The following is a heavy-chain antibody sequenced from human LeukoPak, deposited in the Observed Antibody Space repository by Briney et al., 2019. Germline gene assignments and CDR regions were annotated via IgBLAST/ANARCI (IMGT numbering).Heavy chain of an antibody. D-gene: IGHD6-13*01. Sequence: SETLSLTCTVSGGSISSYYWSWIRQPPGKGLERIGYIYYSGSTNYNPSLKSRVTISVDTSKNQFSLKLSSVTAADTAVYYCARAGIAAAEGWFDPWGQGTLVTVSS. CDR1: GGSISSYY. J-gene: IGHJ5*02. V-gene: IGHV4-59*01. CDR3: ARAGIAAAEGWFDP. CDR2: IYYSGST.